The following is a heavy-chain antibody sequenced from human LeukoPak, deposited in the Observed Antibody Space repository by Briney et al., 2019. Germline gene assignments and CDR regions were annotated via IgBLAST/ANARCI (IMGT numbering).Heavy chain of an antibody. Sequence: PSETLPLTCDGPGGPISNTNWWSWVRQPPGQGLEWIGEIYHSGSTNYNPSLRRRVTTSVDPSKSQFTLKLNSVTAADTAVYYCARRNILTEGEAFDIWGQGTLVTVSS. D-gene: IGHD3-9*01. V-gene: IGHV4-4*02. CDR1: GGPISNTNW. J-gene: IGHJ3*02. CDR2: IYHSGST. CDR3: ARRNILTEGEAFDI.